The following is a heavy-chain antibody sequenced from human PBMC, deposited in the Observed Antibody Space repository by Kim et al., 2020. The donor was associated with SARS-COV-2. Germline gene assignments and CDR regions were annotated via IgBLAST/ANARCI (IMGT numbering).Heavy chain of an antibody. J-gene: IGHJ6*02. CDR2: INPNSGGT. CDR1: GYTFTGYY. V-gene: IGHV1-2*02. CDR3: ARDQKLRYFDWLLFFPPPYCYYDGMDG. Sequence: ASVKVSCKASGYTFTGYYMHWVRQAPGQGLEWMGWINPNSGGTNYAQKFQGRVTMTRDTSISTAYMELSRLRSDDTAVYYCARDQKLRYFDWLLFFPPPYCYYDGMDGWGQGTTVTVSS. D-gene: IGHD3-9*01.